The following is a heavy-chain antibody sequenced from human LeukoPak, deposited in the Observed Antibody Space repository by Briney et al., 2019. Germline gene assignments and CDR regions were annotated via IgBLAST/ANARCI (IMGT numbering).Heavy chain of an antibody. CDR1: GFTFSSYG. CDR3: AKDSDFWSGYYGAFDI. J-gene: IGHJ3*02. Sequence: PGGSLRLSWAASGFTFSSYGMHWVRQAPGKGLEWVAFIRYDGSNKYYADSVKGRFTISRDNSKNTLYLQMNSLRAEDTAVYYCAKDSDFWSGYYGAFDIWGQGTMVTVSS. V-gene: IGHV3-30*02. D-gene: IGHD3-3*01. CDR2: IRYDGSNK.